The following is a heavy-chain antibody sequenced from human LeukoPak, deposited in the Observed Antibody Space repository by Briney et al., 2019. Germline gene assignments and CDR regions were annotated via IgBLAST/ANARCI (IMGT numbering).Heavy chain of an antibody. V-gene: IGHV1-69*04. CDR3: AGEGVVPAAIYYYYMGV. CDR2: IIPILGIA. CDR1: GGTFSSYT. Sequence: SVKVSCKASGGTFSSYTISWVRQAPGQGLEWMGRIIPILGIANYAQKFQGRVTITADKSTSTAYMELSSLRSEDTAVYYCAGEGVVPAAIYYYYMGVWGKGTTVTVSS. D-gene: IGHD2-2*01. J-gene: IGHJ6*03.